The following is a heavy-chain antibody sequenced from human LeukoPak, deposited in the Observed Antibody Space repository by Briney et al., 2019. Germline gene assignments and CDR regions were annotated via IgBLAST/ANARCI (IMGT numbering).Heavy chain of an antibody. V-gene: IGHV3-23*01. CDR2: IGGSGANT. Sequence: GGSLRLSCAASGFTFSTYAMSWVRQAPGKGLEWVSAIGGSGANTYYADSVKGRFTISRDNSKNTLFLQVNSLRADDTAVYYCAKGYFGSGSYPPYYGMDVWGQGTTVTVSS. CDR3: AKGYFGSGSYPPYYGMDV. J-gene: IGHJ6*02. D-gene: IGHD3-10*01. CDR1: GFTFSTYA.